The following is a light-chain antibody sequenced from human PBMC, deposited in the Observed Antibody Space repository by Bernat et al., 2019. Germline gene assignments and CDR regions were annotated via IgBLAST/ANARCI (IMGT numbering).Light chain of an antibody. CDR2: DVT. Sequence: QSALTQPRSVSGSPGQSVTISCTGTSSDVGGYNYVSWYQQHPGKAPKLMIYDVTNRPSGVSNRFSGSKSGNTASLTISGLQAEDEADYYCSSYTSSSTYVFGTGTTVTVL. CDR1: SSDVGGYNY. CDR3: SSYTSSSTYV. V-gene: IGLV2-14*03. J-gene: IGLJ1*01.